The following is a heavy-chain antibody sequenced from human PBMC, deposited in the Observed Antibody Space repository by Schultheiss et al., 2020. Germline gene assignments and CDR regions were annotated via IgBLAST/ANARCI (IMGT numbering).Heavy chain of an antibody. CDR1: GFTFSSYW. J-gene: IGHJ4*02. CDR3: ARYGVTTTTSTTFDY. CDR2: IQRDGSDK. V-gene: IGHV3-7*01. D-gene: IGHD5-24*01. Sequence: GGSLRLSCAASGFTFSSYWMSWGRQAPGKGLEWVAKIQRDGSDKGYLDSVKGRFTISRDNAKNSLYLQMNSLRAEDTAVYYCARYGVTTTTSTTFDYWGPGTLVTVSS.